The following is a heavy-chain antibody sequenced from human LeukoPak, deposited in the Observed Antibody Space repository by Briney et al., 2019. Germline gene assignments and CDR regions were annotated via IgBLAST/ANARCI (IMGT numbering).Heavy chain of an antibody. V-gene: IGHV3-7*01. CDR1: GLTLSSYW. CDR3: AKEGAYPIITYDS. D-gene: IGHD3-10*01. Sequence: GGSLRLSCAASGLTLSSYWMNWVRQAPGKGLEWVANIKRDGNEKNYVDSVRGRFSISRDNAKNSLYLQMDSLRAEDTAVYYCAKEGAYPIITYDSWGQGALVTVSS. CDR2: IKRDGNEK. J-gene: IGHJ5*01.